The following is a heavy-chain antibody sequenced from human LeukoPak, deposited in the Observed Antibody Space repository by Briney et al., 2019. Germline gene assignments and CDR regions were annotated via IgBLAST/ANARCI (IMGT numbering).Heavy chain of an antibody. CDR3: ARAANLRFLEWLPFDY. CDR2: ISAYNGNT. CDR1: GYTFTSYG. D-gene: IGHD3-3*01. Sequence: ASVKVSCKASGYTFTSYGISWVRQAPGQGLEWMGWISAYNGNTNYAQKLQGRVTMTTDTSTSTAYMEPRSLRSDDTAVYYCARAANLRFLEWLPFDYWGQGTLVTVSS. V-gene: IGHV1-18*01. J-gene: IGHJ4*02.